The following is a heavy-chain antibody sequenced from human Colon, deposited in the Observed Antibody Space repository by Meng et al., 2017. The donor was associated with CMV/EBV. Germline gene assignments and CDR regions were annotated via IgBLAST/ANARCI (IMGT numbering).Heavy chain of an antibody. D-gene: IGHD1-26*01. CDR3: AREGYFRGFVN. J-gene: IGHJ4*02. Sequence: GESLKISCAASGFPVSANYMAWFRQAPGRGLEWVSIIYSGSTTTLYADSVKGRFSISTDSSNNTLYLQMSSLRDEDTAVYYCAREGYFRGFVNWGPGALVTVSS. V-gene: IGHV3-53*01. CDR2: IYSGSTTT. CDR1: GFPVSANY.